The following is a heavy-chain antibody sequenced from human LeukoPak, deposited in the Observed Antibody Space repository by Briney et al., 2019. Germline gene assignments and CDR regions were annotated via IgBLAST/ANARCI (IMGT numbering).Heavy chain of an antibody. V-gene: IGHV1-18*01. Sequence: EASVKVSCKGSGYTFTSYGISWVRQAPGQGLEWMGWINTYNGNTNYAQNLQGRVTLTTDASTSTAHMELRSLRSDDTAVYYCARGWELDYWGQGTLVTVSS. D-gene: IGHD1-26*01. CDR2: INTYNGNT. J-gene: IGHJ4*02. CDR1: GYTFTSYG. CDR3: ARGWELDY.